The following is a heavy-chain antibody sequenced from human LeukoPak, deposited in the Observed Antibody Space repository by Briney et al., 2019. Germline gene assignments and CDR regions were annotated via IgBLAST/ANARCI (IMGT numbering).Heavy chain of an antibody. CDR2: ISRSGTI. D-gene: IGHD2/OR15-2a*01. Sequence: GGSLRLSCAVSGXTVSSYEMNWVRQAPGKGLEWVSYISRSGTIYYADSVKGRFTISRDNAKNSLFLQMNSLRAEDTAVYYCARVTYAVPDYWGQGTLVAVSS. V-gene: IGHV3-48*03. CDR1: GXTVSSYE. J-gene: IGHJ4*02. CDR3: ARVTYAVPDY.